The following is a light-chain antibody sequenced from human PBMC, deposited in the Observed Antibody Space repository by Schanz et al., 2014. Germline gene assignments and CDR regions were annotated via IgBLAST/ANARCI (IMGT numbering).Light chain of an antibody. CDR1: QSVSNN. Sequence: EIVMTQSPVTLSVSPGERATLSCRASQSVSNNLAWYQQKPGQAPRLLIYGASSRATGIPDRFSGSGSGTDFTLTISRLEPEDFAVYYCQQYGSAPRTFGQGTKVEIK. J-gene: IGKJ1*01. CDR2: GAS. V-gene: IGKV3-20*01. CDR3: QQYGSAPRT.